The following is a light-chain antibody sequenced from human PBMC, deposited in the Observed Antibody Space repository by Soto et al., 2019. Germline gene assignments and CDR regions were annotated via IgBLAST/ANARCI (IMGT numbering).Light chain of an antibody. Sequence: EIVMTQSPATLSVSQGERATLSCRASQSVSSNLAWYQQKPGQAPRLLIYDASSRATGIPDRFSGSGSGTDFTLTISRLEPEDFAVYYCQQYGSSPPFTFGQGTKVDNK. V-gene: IGKV3-20*01. J-gene: IGKJ1*01. CDR2: DAS. CDR1: QSVSSN. CDR3: QQYGSSPPFT.